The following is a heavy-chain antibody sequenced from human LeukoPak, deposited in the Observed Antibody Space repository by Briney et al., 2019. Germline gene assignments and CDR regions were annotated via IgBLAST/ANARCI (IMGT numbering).Heavy chain of an antibody. D-gene: IGHD2-15*01. CDR2: IWYDGSNK. Sequence: GGSLRLSCAASGFTFSSYGMHWVRQAPGKGLEWVAVIWYDGSNKYYADSVKGRFTISRDNSKNTLYLQMNSLRAEDTAVYYCARLGYCSGGSCYESYGMDVWGQGTTDTVSS. J-gene: IGHJ6*02. V-gene: IGHV3-33*01. CDR3: ARLGYCSGGSCYESYGMDV. CDR1: GFTFSSYG.